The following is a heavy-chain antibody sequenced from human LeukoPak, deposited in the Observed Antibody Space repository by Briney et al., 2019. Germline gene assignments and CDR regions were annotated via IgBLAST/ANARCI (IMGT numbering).Heavy chain of an antibody. CDR1: GGSIISHY. V-gene: IGHV4-4*07. Sequence: SETLSLTCSVSGGSIISHYWTWIRQPAGKGLEWIGRIYSSGSTNYSPSLKSRVTMSVDTSKNQFSLKLTSVTAADTAVYHCARSRHSEYHYDAGGYPLNWFDSWGQGTQVTVSA. J-gene: IGHJ5*01. CDR2: IYSSGST. D-gene: IGHD3-22*01. CDR3: ARSRHSEYHYDAGGYPLNWFDS.